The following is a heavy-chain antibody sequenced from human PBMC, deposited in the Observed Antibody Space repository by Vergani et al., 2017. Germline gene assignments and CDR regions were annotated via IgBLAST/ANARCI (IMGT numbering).Heavy chain of an antibody. Sequence: QVQLQQWGAGLLKPSETLSLTCAVYGGSFSGYYWSWIRQPPGKGLEWIGYIYYSGSTNYNPSLKSRVTISVDTSKNQFSLKLSSVTAADTAVYYCARGGWFGDVFDYWGQGTLVTVSS. CDR2: IYYSGST. J-gene: IGHJ4*02. D-gene: IGHD3-10*01. CDR1: GGSFSGYY. V-gene: IGHV4-34*11. CDR3: ARGGWFGDVFDY.